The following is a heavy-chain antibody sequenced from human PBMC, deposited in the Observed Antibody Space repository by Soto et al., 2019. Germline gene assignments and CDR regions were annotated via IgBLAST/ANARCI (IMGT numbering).Heavy chain of an antibody. J-gene: IGHJ6*03. CDR3: ARGYYYYIDV. CDR1: DGSINSDY. V-gene: IGHV4-59*01. Sequence: QVRLQESGPGLVKPSETLSLTCTVSDGSINSDYWSWIRQPPGKGLEWIGYIFYTGSTNYNPSLKSRVTISLDKSKNHFSLKLTSVTAADTAVYYCARGYYYYIDVWGRGTTVTVSS. CDR2: IFYTGST.